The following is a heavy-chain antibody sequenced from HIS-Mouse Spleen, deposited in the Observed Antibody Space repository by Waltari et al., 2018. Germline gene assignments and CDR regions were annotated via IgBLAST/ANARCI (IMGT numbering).Heavy chain of an antibody. Sequence: QVQLQESGPGLVKPSETLSLTCTVSGGSISSYYWSWIRQPAGKGLEGIGRIYTSGSTNYNPSLKRQVTMTVDTSKNQFSQKLSSRTAADTAVYYCARDFHDFWSGYYGGDKKHDAFDIWGQGTMVTVSS. J-gene: IGHJ3*02. V-gene: IGHV4-4*07. CDR1: GGSISSYY. CDR3: ARDFHDFWSGYYGGDKKHDAFDI. CDR2: IYTSGST. D-gene: IGHD3-3*01.